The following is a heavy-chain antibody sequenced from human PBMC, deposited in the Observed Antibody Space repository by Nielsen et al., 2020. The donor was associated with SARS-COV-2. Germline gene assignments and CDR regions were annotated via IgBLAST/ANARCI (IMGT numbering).Heavy chain of an antibody. D-gene: IGHD6-13*01. CDR2: ISGSGGST. CDR1: GGSISSSSYY. Sequence: ETLSLTCTVSGGSISSSSYYWGWIRQAPGKGLEWVSAISGSGGSTYYADSVKGRFTISRDNSKNTLYLQMNSLRAEDTAVYYCANPRYSSSTPGGMDVWGQGTTVTVSS. CDR3: ANPRYSSSTPGGMDV. J-gene: IGHJ6*02. V-gene: IGHV3-23*01.